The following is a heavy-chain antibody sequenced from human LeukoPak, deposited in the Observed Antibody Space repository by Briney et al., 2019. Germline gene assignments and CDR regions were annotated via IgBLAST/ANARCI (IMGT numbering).Heavy chain of an antibody. CDR2: IYTSGST. CDR1: GGSISSSSYY. CDR3: ARGGWLDP. J-gene: IGHJ5*02. Sequence: SETLSLTCTVSGGSISSSSYYWGWIRQPPGKGLEWIGRIYTSGSTDYNPSLKSRVTISLDTSKNQFSLKLSSVTAADTAVYYCARGGWLDPWGQGTLVTVSS. D-gene: IGHD3-16*01. V-gene: IGHV4-39*07.